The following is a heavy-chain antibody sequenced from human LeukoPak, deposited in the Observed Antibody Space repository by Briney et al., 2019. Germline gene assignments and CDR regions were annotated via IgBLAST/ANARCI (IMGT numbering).Heavy chain of an antibody. Sequence: ASVKASCKASGYTFTSYDINWVRQATGQGLEWMGWMNPNSGNTGYAQKFQGRVTFTRNTSGSTAYMELSSLRSEDTAVYYCARGIAAGFDYWGQGTLVTVSS. CDR1: GYTFTSYD. J-gene: IGHJ4*02. CDR2: MNPNSGNT. D-gene: IGHD6-25*01. CDR3: ARGIAAGFDY. V-gene: IGHV1-8*03.